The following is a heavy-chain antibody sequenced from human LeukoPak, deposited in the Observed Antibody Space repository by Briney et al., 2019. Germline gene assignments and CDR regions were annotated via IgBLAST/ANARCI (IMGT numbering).Heavy chain of an antibody. CDR3: AKGTHLSNSYNWLDL. D-gene: IGHD4-11*01. CDR2: VNTEGTTT. Sequence: PGGSLRLSCEASGFPLDTYWMHWVRQPPGKGLVWVSRVNTEGTTTNYADSVKGRFTVSRDNAKNTLYLQMNSLRDEDTAVYFCAKGTHLSNSYNWLDLWGQGTLVTVSS. V-gene: IGHV3-74*01. CDR1: GFPLDTYW. J-gene: IGHJ5*01.